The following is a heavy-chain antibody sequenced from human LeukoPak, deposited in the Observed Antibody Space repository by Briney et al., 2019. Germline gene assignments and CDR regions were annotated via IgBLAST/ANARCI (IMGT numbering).Heavy chain of an antibody. J-gene: IGHJ4*02. Sequence: SETLSLTCAVSGGSISSGGYSWNWIRQPPGKGLEWIGYIYHSGSTYYNPSLKSRVTISVDRSKNQFSLKVTSVSAADTGVYYCARAPEFSSGWLLDCWGQGSLVTVSS. CDR1: GGSISSGGYS. V-gene: IGHV4-30-2*01. D-gene: IGHD6-19*01. CDR2: IYHSGST. CDR3: ARAPEFSSGWLLDC.